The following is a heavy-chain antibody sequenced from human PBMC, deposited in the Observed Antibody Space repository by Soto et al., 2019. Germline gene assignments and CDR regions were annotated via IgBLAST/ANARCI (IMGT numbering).Heavy chain of an antibody. J-gene: IGHJ5*02. V-gene: IGHV1-18*04. CDR2: ISSLNGNT. Sequence: QVHLVQSETEVKEPGASVTVSCKTSDSTFTGYTINWVRQAPGQGLEWLGWISSLNGNTNYARKYQGRLTMTTNTTAATAYRGLRGLRSAKRAWFCWRGGTVTSGRGLGPWGREPWSPSPQ. CDR3: RGGTVTSGRGLGP. CDR1: DSTFTGYT. D-gene: IGHD4-17*01.